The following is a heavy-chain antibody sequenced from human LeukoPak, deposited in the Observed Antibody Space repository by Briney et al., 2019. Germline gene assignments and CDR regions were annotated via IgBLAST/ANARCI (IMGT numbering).Heavy chain of an antibody. D-gene: IGHD3-10*01. V-gene: IGHV3-30*02. CDR3: AKMATMVRGVPFPFDP. Sequence: GGSLRLSCAASGFTFSSYGMHWVRQAPGKGLEWVAFIRYDGSNKYYADSVKGRFTISRDNSNNTLYLQMNSLRAEDTAVYYCAKMATMVRGVPFPFDPWGQGTLVTVSS. J-gene: IGHJ5*02. CDR2: IRYDGSNK. CDR1: GFTFSSYG.